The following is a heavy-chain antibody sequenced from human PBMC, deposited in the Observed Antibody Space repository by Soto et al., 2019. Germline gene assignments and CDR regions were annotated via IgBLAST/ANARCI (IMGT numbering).Heavy chain of an antibody. CDR1: GGSIISGGYF. J-gene: IGHJ5*02. CDR2: IFHTGST. Sequence: QVQLQESGPGLVKPSETLSLTCSVSGGSIISGGYFWSWIRQHPGKGLEWIGYIFHTGSTNYNPSLKSRATISVDTSKNPCSLKLSSVAAADTAVYYWATGALHGDYVPDGSWGQGTLVTVSS. D-gene: IGHD4-17*01. V-gene: IGHV4-31*03. CDR3: ATGALHGDYVPDGS.